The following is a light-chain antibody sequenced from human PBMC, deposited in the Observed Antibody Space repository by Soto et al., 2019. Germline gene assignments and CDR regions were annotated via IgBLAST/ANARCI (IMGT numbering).Light chain of an antibody. V-gene: IGKV1-5*03. CDR2: KAS. Sequence: DIQMTQSPSTLSGSVGDRVTITCRASQTISSWLAWYQQKPGKAPKLLIYKASTLKSGVPLRFSGSGSGTDFTLTISSLQPDDFATYYCQHYNSFGTFGPGTRVEVK. J-gene: IGKJ1*01. CDR1: QTISSW. CDR3: QHYNSFGT.